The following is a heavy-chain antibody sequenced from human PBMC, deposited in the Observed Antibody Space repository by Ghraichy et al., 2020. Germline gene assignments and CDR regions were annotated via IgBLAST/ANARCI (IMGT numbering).Heavy chain of an antibody. D-gene: IGHD2-21*01. CDR1: GFNFGSYW. CDR2: IKTDGSEE. Sequence: LSLTCAASGFNFGSYWMSWVRQVPGKGLECVAYIKTDGSEENYVDSVKGRFTISRDNAKNSLFLQMSSLRVEDTATYYCTRHVRIPEFWGQGTRVTVSS. J-gene: IGHJ4*02. V-gene: IGHV3-7*01. CDR3: TRHVRIPEF.